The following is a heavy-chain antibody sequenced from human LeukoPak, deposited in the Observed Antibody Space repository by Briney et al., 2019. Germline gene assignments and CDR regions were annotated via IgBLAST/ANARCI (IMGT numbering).Heavy chain of an antibody. Sequence: SETLSLTCTVSGGSISSGSYYWSWIRQPAGKGLEWIGRIYTSGSTNYNPSLKSRVTISVDTSKNQFSLKLSSVTAADTAVYYCARDRGYSGSYRRYYYGMDVWGQGTTVTVSS. CDR2: IYTSGST. CDR1: GGSISSGSYY. J-gene: IGHJ6*02. CDR3: ARDRGYSGSYRRYYYGMDV. D-gene: IGHD1-26*01. V-gene: IGHV4-61*02.